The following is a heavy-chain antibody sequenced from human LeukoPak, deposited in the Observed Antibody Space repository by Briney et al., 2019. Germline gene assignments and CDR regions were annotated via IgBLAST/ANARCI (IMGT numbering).Heavy chain of an antibody. CDR1: GGTFSSYA. J-gene: IGHJ3*02. CDR3: ARVPGYYYDSSGYYHLGAFDI. V-gene: IGHV1-69*05. CDR2: IIPIFGTA. Sequence: GASVKVSCKASGGTFSSYAISWVRQAPGQGLEWMGGIIPIFGTANYAQKFQGRVTITTDESTSTAYMELSSLRSEDTAVHYCARVPGYYYDSSGYYHLGAFDIWGQGTMVTVSS. D-gene: IGHD3-22*01.